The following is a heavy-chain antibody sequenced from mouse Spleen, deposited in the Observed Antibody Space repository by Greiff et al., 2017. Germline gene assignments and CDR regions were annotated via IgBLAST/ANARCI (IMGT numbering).Heavy chain of an antibody. Sequence: LQQPGSELVRPGASVKLSCKASGYTFTSYWMHWVKQRPGQGLEWIGNIYPGSGSTNYDEKFKSKATLTVDTSSSTAYMQLSSLTSEDSAVYYCTRDYYGSLYYFDYWGQGTTLTVSS. CDR3: TRDYYGSLYYFDY. CDR1: GYTFTSYW. D-gene: IGHD1-1*01. CDR2: IYPGSGST. V-gene: IGHV1S22*01. J-gene: IGHJ2*01.